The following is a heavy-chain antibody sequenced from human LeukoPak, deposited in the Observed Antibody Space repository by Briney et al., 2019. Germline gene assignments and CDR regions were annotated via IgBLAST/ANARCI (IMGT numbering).Heavy chain of an antibody. CDR2: ISWNSGSI. CDR1: GFTFDDYA. V-gene: IGHV3-9*01. Sequence: GGSLRLSCAASGFTFDDYAMHWVRQAPGKGLEWVSGISWNSGSIGYADSVKGRFTISRDNAKNSLYLQMNSLRAEDTALYYCAKGNFNVGYDFSYYFDYWGQGTLVTVSS. J-gene: IGHJ4*02. CDR3: AKGNFNVGYDFSYYFDY. D-gene: IGHD5-12*01.